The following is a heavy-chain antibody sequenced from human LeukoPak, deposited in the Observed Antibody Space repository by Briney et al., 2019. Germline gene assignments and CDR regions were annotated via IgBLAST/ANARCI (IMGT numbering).Heavy chain of an antibody. CDR3: ARSNYYDFWSATIADLDV. V-gene: IGHV4-61*02. J-gene: IGHJ6*04. CDR2: IYTSRST. CDR1: GGSISSGSYY. D-gene: IGHD3-3*01. Sequence: TSETLSLTCTVSGGSISSGSYYWSWIRQPAGKGLEWIGRIYTSRSTNYNPSLKSRVTISVDTSKNQFSLKLSSVTAADTAVYYCARSNYYDFWSATIADLDVWGKGTTVTVSS.